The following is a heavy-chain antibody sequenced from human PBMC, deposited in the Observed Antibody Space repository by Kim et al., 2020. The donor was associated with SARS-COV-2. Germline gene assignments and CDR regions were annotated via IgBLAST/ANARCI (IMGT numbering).Heavy chain of an antibody. J-gene: IGHJ5*02. CDR2: IKSKTDGGTT. Sequence: GGSLRLSCAASGFTFSNAWMNWVRQAPGKGLEWVGRIKSKTDGGTTDYAAPVKGRFTISRDDSKNTLYLQMNSLKTEDTAVYYCTTDPVNGPQLLTGSLDDWFDPWGQGILVTVSS. CDR1: GFTFSNAW. CDR3: TTDPVNGPQLLTGSLDDWFDP. D-gene: IGHD3-9*01. V-gene: IGHV3-15*01.